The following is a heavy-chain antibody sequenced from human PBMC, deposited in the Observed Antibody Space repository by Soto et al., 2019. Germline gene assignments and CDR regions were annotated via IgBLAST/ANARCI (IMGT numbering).Heavy chain of an antibody. J-gene: IGHJ4*02. D-gene: IGHD3-10*01. CDR3: TTGSQFGEFQNY. CDR1: GFTFSNPW. CDR2: IKSKSGGGTT. Sequence: EVQLVEAGGGLVKPGESLRLSCAASGFTFSNPWMSWVRQAPGKGLEWVGRIKSKSGGGTTGYATPGQGRFTISRDHSKNTLYLQMNSLKTKDAAVDNVTTGSQFGEFQNYWGQGTLVTVSS. V-gene: IGHV3-15*01.